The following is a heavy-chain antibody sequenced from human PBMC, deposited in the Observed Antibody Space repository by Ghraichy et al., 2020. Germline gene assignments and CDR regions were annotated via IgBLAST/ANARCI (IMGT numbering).Heavy chain of an antibody. CDR2: ISYDGSNK. Sequence: GGSLRLSCAASGFTFSSYGMHWVRQAPGKGLEWVAVISYDGSNKYYADSVKGRFTISRDNSKNTLYLQMNSLRAEDTAVYYCARDSPTVIAAAGKDWGQGTLVTVSS. CDR1: GFTFSSYG. D-gene: IGHD6-13*01. CDR3: ARDSPTVIAAAGKD. V-gene: IGHV3-30*03. J-gene: IGHJ4*02.